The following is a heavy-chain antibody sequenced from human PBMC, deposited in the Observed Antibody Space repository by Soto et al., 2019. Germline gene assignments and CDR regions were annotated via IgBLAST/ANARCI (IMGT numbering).Heavy chain of an antibody. D-gene: IGHD1-7*01. CDR2: IYYSGGT. V-gene: IGHV4-31*03. CDR3: ARDGLLTGTTGWYFDL. J-gene: IGHJ2*01. Sequence: QVQLQESGPGLVKPSQTLSLTCTVSGDSISTGGHYXSWXXXHPGKGLAWLAYIYYSGGTFYNPSHRGRLTITLDTSKNQFSLRLSSVTAADTAVYYCARDGLLTGTTGWYFDLWGRGTLVTVSS. CDR1: GDSISTGGHY.